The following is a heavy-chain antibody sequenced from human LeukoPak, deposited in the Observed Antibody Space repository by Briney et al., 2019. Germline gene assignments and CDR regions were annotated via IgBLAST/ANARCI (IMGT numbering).Heavy chain of an antibody. CDR3: ARRPSGYDYGSNWFDP. CDR1: GGSISSYY. J-gene: IGHJ5*02. D-gene: IGHD5-12*01. CDR2: IYYSGST. V-gene: IGHV4-39*01. Sequence: SETLSLTCTVSGGSISSYYWGWIRQPPVKGLEWIGSIYYSGSTYYNPSLKCRVTISVDTSKNQFSLKLSSVTAADTAVHYCARRPSGYDYGSNWFDPWGQGTLVTVSS.